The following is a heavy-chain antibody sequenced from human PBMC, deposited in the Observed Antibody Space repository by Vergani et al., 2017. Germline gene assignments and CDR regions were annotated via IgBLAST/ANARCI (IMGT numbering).Heavy chain of an antibody. CDR2: IRSKAYGGTT. Sequence: EVQLVESGGGLVQPGRSLRLSCTASGFTFGDYAMSWVRQAPGKGLEWVGFIRSKAYGGTTEYAASVKGRFTISRDDSKSIAYLQMNSLKTEDTAVYYCTRDFRTIFGVVYVSPTHNYYYMDVWGKGTTVTVSS. D-gene: IGHD3-3*01. CDR1: GFTFGDYA. J-gene: IGHJ6*03. V-gene: IGHV3-49*04. CDR3: TRDFRTIFGVVYVSPTHNYYYMDV.